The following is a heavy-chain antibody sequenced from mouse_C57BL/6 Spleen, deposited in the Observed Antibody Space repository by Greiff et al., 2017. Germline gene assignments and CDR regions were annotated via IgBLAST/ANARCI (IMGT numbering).Heavy chain of an antibody. CDR1: GYTFTSYT. CDR2: INPSSGYT. Sequence: LQESGAELARPGASVKMSCKASGYTFTSYTMHWVKQRPGQGLEWIGYINPSSGYTKYNQKFKDKATLTADKSSSTAYMHLSSLTSEDSAVYYCARDGYYSAWFAYWGQGTLVTVAA. V-gene: IGHV1-4*01. CDR3: ARDGYYSAWFAY. D-gene: IGHD2-3*01. J-gene: IGHJ3*01.